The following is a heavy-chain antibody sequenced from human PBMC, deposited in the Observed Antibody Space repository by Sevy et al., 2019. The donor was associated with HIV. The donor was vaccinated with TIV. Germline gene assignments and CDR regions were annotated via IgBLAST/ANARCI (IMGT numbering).Heavy chain of an antibody. CDR2: ISPFNGDT. CDR3: ARAYCSGGSCYSLAY. V-gene: IGHV1-18*01. Sequence: ASVKVSCKASGYTFTSYGISWVRQAPGQGLEWMGWISPFNGDTNYAQKLQGRVTMITDTSTNTAYMEMRSLRSDETAVYYCARAYCSGGSCYSLAYWGQGTLVTVSS. J-gene: IGHJ4*02. CDR1: GYTFTSYG. D-gene: IGHD2-15*01.